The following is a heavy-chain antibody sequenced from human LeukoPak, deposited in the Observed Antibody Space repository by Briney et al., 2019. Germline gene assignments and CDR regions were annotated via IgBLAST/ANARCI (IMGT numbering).Heavy chain of an antibody. Sequence: GGSLRLSCAPSGFTSSNFWMSWVRQAQGNGLEWVANIKEDGSEKHYVDSLKGRFTISRDNTKNSLYLEVNSLRAEDTAVYYGGRIAYGNYVWGQGALVTVSS. V-gene: IGHV3-7*03. CDR3: GRIAYGNYV. J-gene: IGHJ4*02. CDR1: GFTSSNFW. D-gene: IGHD3-16*01. CDR2: IKEDGSEK.